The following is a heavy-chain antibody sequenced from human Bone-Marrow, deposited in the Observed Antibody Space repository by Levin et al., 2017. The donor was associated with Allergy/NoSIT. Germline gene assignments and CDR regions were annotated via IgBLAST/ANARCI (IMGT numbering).Heavy chain of an antibody. Sequence: SETLSLTCTVSGGSINTYYWNWIRQPPGKGLEWIGYILYSGDTSYNPSLRSRVTMSIDTSKNQFSLKLTSVTAADTAIYYCASNLISGWSYYFDYWDQGTLVTVSS. CDR3: ASNLISGWSYYFDY. CDR1: GGSINTYY. J-gene: IGHJ4*02. CDR2: ILYSGDT. D-gene: IGHD6-19*01. V-gene: IGHV4-59*01.